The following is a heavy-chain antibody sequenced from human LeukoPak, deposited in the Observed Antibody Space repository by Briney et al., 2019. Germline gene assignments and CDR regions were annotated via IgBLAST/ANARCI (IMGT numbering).Heavy chain of an antibody. D-gene: IGHD5-24*01. CDR3: ARTGRDSYYFDY. J-gene: IGHJ4*02. Sequence: GGSLRLSCAASGFTFSGYSMNWVRQAPGKGLEWVSSISSSSSYIYYADSVKGRFTISRDNAKNSLYLQMNSLRAEDTAAYYCARTGRDSYYFDYWGQGPLVTVSS. CDR2: ISSSSSYI. CDR1: GFTFSGYS. V-gene: IGHV3-21*01.